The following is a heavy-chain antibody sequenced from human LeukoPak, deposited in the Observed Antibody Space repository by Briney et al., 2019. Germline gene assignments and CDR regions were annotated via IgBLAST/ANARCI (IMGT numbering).Heavy chain of an antibody. V-gene: IGHV3-30*18. J-gene: IGHJ4*02. CDR1: GFTFSSYG. CDR3: AKDLALLWFGGFADY. D-gene: IGHD3-10*01. CDR2: ISYDGSNK. Sequence: GRSLRLSCAASGFTFSSYGMHGVRQAPGKGLEWVAVISYDGSNKYYADSVKGRFTISRDNSKNTLYLQMNSLRAEDTAVYYCAKDLALLWFGGFADYWGQGTLVTVSP.